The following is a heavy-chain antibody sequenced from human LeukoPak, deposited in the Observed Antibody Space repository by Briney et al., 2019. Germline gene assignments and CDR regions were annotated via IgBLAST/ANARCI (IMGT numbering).Heavy chain of an antibody. CDR1: GGTFSSYG. CDR3: ARDRDYYGSGSYHDY. V-gene: IGHV1-18*01. CDR2: ISAYNGNT. D-gene: IGHD3-10*01. Sequence: ASVKVSCKASGGTFSSYGISWVRQAPGQGLEWMGWISAYNGNTNYAQKLQGRVTMTTDTSTSTAYMELRSLRSDDTAVYYCARDRDYYGSGSYHDYWGQGTLVTVSS. J-gene: IGHJ4*02.